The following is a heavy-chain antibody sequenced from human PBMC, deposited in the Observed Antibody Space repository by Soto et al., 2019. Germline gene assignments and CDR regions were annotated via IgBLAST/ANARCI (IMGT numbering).Heavy chain of an antibody. CDR1: GGSISSGGYY. J-gene: IGHJ5*02. CDR2: IYYSGRT. Sequence: QVQLQESGPGLVKPSQTLSLTCTVSGGSISSGGYYWSWIRQHPGKGLEWIGNIYYSGRTSYNPSRKSRVTISEHTPKNQFSLKRSSVTAADTAVYYCARSVFPWGQGTLVTVST. CDR3: ARSVFP. V-gene: IGHV4-31*03.